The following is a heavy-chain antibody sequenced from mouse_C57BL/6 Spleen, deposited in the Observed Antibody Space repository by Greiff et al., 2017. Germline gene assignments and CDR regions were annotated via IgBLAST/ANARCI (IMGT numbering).Heavy chain of an antibody. CDR3: ARDLY. V-gene: IGHV3-6*01. CDR1: GYSITSGYY. J-gene: IGHJ2*01. Sequence: EVQLQQSGPGLVKPSQSLSLTCSVTGYSITSGYYWNWIRQFPGNKLEWMGYISYDGSNNYNPSLKNRISITRDTSKNQFFLKLNSVTTEDTATYYCARDLYGGQGTTLTVSS. CDR2: ISYDGSN.